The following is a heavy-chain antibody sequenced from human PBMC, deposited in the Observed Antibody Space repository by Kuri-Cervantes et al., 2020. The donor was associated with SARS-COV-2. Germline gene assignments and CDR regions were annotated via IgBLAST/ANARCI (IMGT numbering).Heavy chain of an antibody. CDR3: ARDTATSYYFDY. CDR2: ISGSGGST. V-gene: IGHV3-23*01. J-gene: IGHJ4*02. D-gene: IGHD5-18*01. Sequence: GGSLRLSCAASGFTVSSNYMTWVRQTPGKGLEWVSAISGSGGSTYYADSVKGRFTISRDNSKNTLYLQMNSLRDEDTAVYYCARDTATSYYFDYWGQGTLVTVSS. CDR1: GFTVSSNY.